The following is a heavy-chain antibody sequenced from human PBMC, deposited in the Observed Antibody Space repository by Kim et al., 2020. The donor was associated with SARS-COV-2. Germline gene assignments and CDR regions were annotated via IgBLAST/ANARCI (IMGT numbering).Heavy chain of an antibody. CDR1: GGSISSYY. V-gene: IGHV4-59*01. D-gene: IGHD3-22*01. J-gene: IGHJ3*02. CDR3: ARGTNYYDSSLDAFDI. Sequence: SETLSLTCTVSGGSISSYYWSWIRQPPGKGLEWIGYIYYSGSTNYNPSLKSRVTISVDTSKNQFSLKLSSVTAADPAVYYCARGTNYYDSSLDAFDIWG. CDR2: IYYSGST.